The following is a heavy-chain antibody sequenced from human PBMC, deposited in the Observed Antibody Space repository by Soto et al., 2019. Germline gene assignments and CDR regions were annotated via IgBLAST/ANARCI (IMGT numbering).Heavy chain of an antibody. CDR1: GFTFRDYA. CDR2: ISGSGDSA. D-gene: IGHD6-19*01. Sequence: VQLLESGGGLGQPGGSLRLSCAASGFTFRDYAMNWVRQAPGKGLEWVSDISGSGDSARYADSVRGRFTISRDNSRNTLYLQMNSLRVDDTAVYYCGKERRGSGWSVCNYWGQGTLVTVSS. V-gene: IGHV3-23*01. J-gene: IGHJ4*02. CDR3: GKERRGSGWSVCNY.